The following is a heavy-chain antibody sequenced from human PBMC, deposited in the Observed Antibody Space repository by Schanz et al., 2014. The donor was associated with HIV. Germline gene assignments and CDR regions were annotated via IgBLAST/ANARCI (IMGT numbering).Heavy chain of an antibody. D-gene: IGHD2-2*01. CDR1: GFTFSSHW. Sequence: EVQLVESGGGLVQPGGSLRVSCVASGFTFSSHWMTWVRQAPGKGLEWVSHIKQAESEKYYVASVRGRFIVSRDNAQNSLYLQMNNLRVEDTATYHCARGRYQAFDFWGQGTLVTVSS. CDR3: ARGRYQAFDF. V-gene: IGHV3-7*01. J-gene: IGHJ4*02. CDR2: IKQAESEK.